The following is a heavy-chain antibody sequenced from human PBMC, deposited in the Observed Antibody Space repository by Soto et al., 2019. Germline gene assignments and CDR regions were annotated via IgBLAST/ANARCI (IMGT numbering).Heavy chain of an antibody. CDR3: AKNKFCSSTSCHYYSMDV. D-gene: IGHD2-2*01. CDR1: GFTFSSYG. J-gene: IGHJ6*02. CDR2: IPHDGTNK. Sequence: GGSLRLSCAASGFTFSSYGMHWVRQAPGKGLEWVAVIPHDGTNKYYGDSVKGRFTISRDDSKNTLYLQMNSLRAEDTAVYYCAKNKFCSSTSCHYYSMDVWGQGTTVTVSS. V-gene: IGHV3-30*02.